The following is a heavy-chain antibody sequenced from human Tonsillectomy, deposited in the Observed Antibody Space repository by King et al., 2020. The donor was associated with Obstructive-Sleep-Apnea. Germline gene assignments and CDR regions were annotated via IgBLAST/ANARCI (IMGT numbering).Heavy chain of an antibody. Sequence: VQLVESGGGLVQPGRSLRLSCAASGFTFDDYAMHWVRQAPGKGLEWVSGISWNSDSIGYADSVKGRFTISRDNAKNSLYLQMNSLRAEDTALYYCAKDLTGGREFNNGFDIWGQGTMVTVSS. CDR3: AKDLTGGREFNNGFDI. V-gene: IGHV3-9*01. CDR2: ISWNSDSI. J-gene: IGHJ3*02. D-gene: IGHD7-27*01. CDR1: GFTFDDYA.